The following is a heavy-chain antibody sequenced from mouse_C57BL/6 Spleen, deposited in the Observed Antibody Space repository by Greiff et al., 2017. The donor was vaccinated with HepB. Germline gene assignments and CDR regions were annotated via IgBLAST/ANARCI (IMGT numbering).Heavy chain of an antibody. CDR2: INPNNGGT. V-gene: IGHV1-26*01. D-gene: IGHD2-2*01. CDR1: GYTFTDYY. Sequence: VQLQQSGPELVKPGASVKISCKASGYTFTDYYMNWVKQSHGKSLEWIGDINPNNGGTSYNQKFKGKATLTVDKSSSTAYMELRSLTSEDSAVYYCARRGLISYGYYFDYWGQGTTLTVSS. CDR3: ARRGLISYGYYFDY. J-gene: IGHJ2*01.